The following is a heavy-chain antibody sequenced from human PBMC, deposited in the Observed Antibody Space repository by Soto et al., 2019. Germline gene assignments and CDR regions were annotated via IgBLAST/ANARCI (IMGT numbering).Heavy chain of an antibody. CDR2: IYYSGST. V-gene: IGHV4-59*01. D-gene: IGHD3-10*01. CDR1: GGSISSYY. Sequence: PSETLSLTCTVSGGSISSYYWSRIRQPPGKGLEWIGYIYYSGSTNYNPSLKSRVTISVDTSKNQFSLKLSSVTAADTAVYYCARAGPISGRHKSSYYYGIDVWGQGTTVTVSS. CDR3: ARAGPISGRHKSSYYYGIDV. J-gene: IGHJ6*02.